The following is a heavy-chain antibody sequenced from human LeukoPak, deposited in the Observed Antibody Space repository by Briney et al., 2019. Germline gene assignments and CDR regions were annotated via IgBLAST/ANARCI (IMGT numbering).Heavy chain of an antibody. CDR1: GGSFSGYY. Sequence: PSETLSLTCAVYGGSFSGYYGGWIRQPPGKGLEWIGEINHGGSTNSNPSLKSRVTMSVDTSKNHFSLKLSSETAADTAVYYCAITHYDVLTGYHKYMDFWGKGTTVIISS. CDR3: AITHYDVLTGYHKYMDF. V-gene: IGHV4-34*01. CDR2: INHGGST. D-gene: IGHD3-9*01. J-gene: IGHJ6*03.